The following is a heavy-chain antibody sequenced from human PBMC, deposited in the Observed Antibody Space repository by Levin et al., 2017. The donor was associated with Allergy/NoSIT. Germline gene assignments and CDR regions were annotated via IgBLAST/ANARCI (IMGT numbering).Heavy chain of an antibody. J-gene: IGHJ4*02. CDR3: ARVFGGYSGYSSFDY. V-gene: IGHV4-59*01. CDR2: IYYSGST. Sequence: SETLSLTCTVSGGSISSYCWSWIRQPPGKGLEWIGYIYYSGSTNYNPSLKSRVTISVDTSKNQFSLKLSSVTAADTAVYYCARVFGGYSGYSSFDYWGQGTLVTVSS. CDR1: GGSISSYC. D-gene: IGHD5-12*01.